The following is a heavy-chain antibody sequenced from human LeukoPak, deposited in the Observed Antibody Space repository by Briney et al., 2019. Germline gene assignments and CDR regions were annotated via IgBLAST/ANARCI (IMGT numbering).Heavy chain of an antibody. CDR1: GFTFSSCG. D-gene: IGHD4-11*01. Sequence: PGGSLRLSCAASGFTFSSCGMHWVRQAPGKGLEWVAVISYDGSNKYYADSVKGRFTISRDNSKNTLYLQMNSLRAEDTAVYYCAKTMTTDLYYFDYWGQGTLVTVSS. CDR2: ISYDGSNK. J-gene: IGHJ4*02. CDR3: AKTMTTDLYYFDY. V-gene: IGHV3-30*18.